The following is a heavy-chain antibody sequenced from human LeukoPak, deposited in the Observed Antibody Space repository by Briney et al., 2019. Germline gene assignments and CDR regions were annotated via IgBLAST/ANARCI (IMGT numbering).Heavy chain of an antibody. J-gene: IGHJ5*02. Sequence: SVKVSCKASGYTFTSYAISWVRQAPGQGLEWMGGIIPIFGTANYAQKFQGRVTITADESTSTAYMELSSLRSEDTAVYYCARLGPYYDSSGYGEYNWFDPWGQGTLVTVSS. CDR1: GYTFTSYA. D-gene: IGHD3-22*01. CDR3: ARLGPYYDSSGYGEYNWFDP. V-gene: IGHV1-69*13. CDR2: IIPIFGTA.